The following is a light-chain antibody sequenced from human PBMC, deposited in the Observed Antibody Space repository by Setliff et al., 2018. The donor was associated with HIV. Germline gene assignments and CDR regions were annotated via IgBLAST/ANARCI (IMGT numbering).Light chain of an antibody. J-gene: IGLJ1*01. CDR3: SSYAITNTLP. CDR1: SSDVGGYSH. Sequence: QPASVSGSPGQSITISCTGTSSDVGGYSHASWYQQHPGKAPKLIIYEVRNRPSGVSNRFSGSKSGNTASLTISGLQAEDEADYYCSSYAITNTLPFGTGTKVTVL. V-gene: IGLV2-14*01. CDR2: EVR.